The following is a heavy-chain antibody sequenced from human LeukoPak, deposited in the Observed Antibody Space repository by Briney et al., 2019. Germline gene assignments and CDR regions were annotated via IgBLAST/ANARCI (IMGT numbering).Heavy chain of an antibody. V-gene: IGHV1-2*02. J-gene: IGHJ4*02. CDR3: ASGQGYCSGGSCYPTLDFDY. D-gene: IGHD2-15*01. CDR2: INPNSGGT. Sequence: ASVKVSCKASGYTFTGYYMHWVRQAPGQGLEWMGWINPNSGGTNYAQKFQGRVTMTRDTSISTAYMELSRLRSDDTAVYYCASGQGYCSGGSCYPTLDFDYWGQGTLVTVSS. CDR1: GYTFTGYY.